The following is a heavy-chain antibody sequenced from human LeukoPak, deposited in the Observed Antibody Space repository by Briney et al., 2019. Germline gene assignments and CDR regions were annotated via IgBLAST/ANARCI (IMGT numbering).Heavy chain of an antibody. CDR2: IYYSGST. D-gene: IGHD6-19*01. CDR3: ASGRLSAVAGKYDY. CDR1: GGSISSSSYY. V-gene: IGHV4-39*01. Sequence: SETLSLTCTVSGGSISSSSYYWGWIRQPPGKGLEWIGSIYYSGSTYYNPSLKSRVTISVDTSKNQFSLKLSSVTAADTAVYYCASGRLSAVAGKYDYWGQGTLVTVSS. J-gene: IGHJ4*02.